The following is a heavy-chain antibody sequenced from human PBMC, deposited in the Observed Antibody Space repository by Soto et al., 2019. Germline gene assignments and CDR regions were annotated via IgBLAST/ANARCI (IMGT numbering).Heavy chain of an antibody. D-gene: IGHD2-15*01. V-gene: IGHV4-61*01. CDR1: GGSVGSGYYY. CDR2: IFYSANT. J-gene: IGHJ4*02. CDR3: AREGCSGGSCYSGYNLGIDY. Sequence: ETLSLTCTVSGGSVGSGYYYWSWIRQPPGKGLEWIGNIFYSANTKYNPSLQSRVTISKDTSKNQFSLTLTSVTAADTAVYFCAREGCSGGSCYSGYNLGIDYWGQGTLVTVSS.